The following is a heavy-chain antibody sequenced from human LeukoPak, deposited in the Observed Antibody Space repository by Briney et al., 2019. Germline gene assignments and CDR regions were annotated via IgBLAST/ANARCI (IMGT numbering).Heavy chain of an antibody. CDR3: ARSYSSSLYFDY. CDR1: GASIHTFY. J-gene: IGHJ4*02. V-gene: IGHV4-4*07. CDR2: IYTTGST. D-gene: IGHD6-6*01. Sequence: SETLSLTCTVSGASIHTFYWNWIRQSGGKGLEWIGRIYTTGSTNYNPSLKSRVTISLDTSKNQFSLKLNSVLAPDTAVYYCARSYSSSLYFDYWGQGTLVTVSS.